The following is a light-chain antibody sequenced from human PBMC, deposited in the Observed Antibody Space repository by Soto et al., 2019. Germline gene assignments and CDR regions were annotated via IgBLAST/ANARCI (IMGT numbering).Light chain of an antibody. CDR3: QKYDSSPWT. J-gene: IGKJ1*01. Sequence: ESVLTQSPGTLSLSPGERATLSCRASQSVSSSFLAWYQLKPGQAPGLLIYGASSRATGIPDRFSGSGSGTDFNLTISGQEPEDFAVYYCQKYDSSPWTFGQGTKVEIK. V-gene: IGKV3-20*01. CDR1: QSVSSSF. CDR2: GAS.